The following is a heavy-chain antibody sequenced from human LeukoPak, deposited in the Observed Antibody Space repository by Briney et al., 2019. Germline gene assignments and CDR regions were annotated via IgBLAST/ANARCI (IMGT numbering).Heavy chain of an antibody. V-gene: IGHV3-7*03. Sequence: PGGSLRLSCAASGFIFSSYWMSWIRQAPGKGLEWVANIRHDGSDKYYVDSVKGRFTISRDNAKNFLYLQMDSLRAEDTAVYYCATNSDSSGTHWGQGILVTVSS. CDR3: ATNSDSSGTH. CDR1: GFIFSSYW. CDR2: IRHDGSDK. D-gene: IGHD3-22*01. J-gene: IGHJ4*02.